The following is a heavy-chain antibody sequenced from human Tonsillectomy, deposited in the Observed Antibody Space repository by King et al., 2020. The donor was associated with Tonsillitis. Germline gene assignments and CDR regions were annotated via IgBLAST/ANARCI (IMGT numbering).Heavy chain of an antibody. Sequence: QLVQSGAEVKKPGSSVNVSCKASGGTFSSYAISWVRQAPGQGLEWMGGIIPIFSTTYYAQKFQGRVTVTADEFTSTAYMELSSLRSEDTAVYYCARVLGARGAFDIWGQGTMVTVSS. CDR3: ARVLGARGAFDI. V-gene: IGHV1-69*12. CDR1: GGTFSSYA. J-gene: IGHJ3*02. D-gene: IGHD1-26*01. CDR2: IIPIFSTT.